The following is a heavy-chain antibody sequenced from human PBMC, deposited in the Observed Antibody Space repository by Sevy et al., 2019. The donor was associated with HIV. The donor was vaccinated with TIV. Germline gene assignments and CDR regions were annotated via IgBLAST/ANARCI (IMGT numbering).Heavy chain of an antibody. CDR2: ISGSGGSGDKT. Sequence: GGLRLSCAASGFTFSNYAVNWVRQAPGKGLEWVSGISGSGGSGDKTNYADSVKGRFTISRDDSKNSLYLQLNSLRAEDTAIYYCARKYDSSGYFDYWGQGTLVTVSS. V-gene: IGHV3-23*01. J-gene: IGHJ4*02. D-gene: IGHD3-22*01. CDR3: ARKYDSSGYFDY. CDR1: GFTFSNYA.